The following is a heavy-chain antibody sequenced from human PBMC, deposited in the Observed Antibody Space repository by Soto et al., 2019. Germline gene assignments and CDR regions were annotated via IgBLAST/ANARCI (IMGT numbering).Heavy chain of an antibody. D-gene: IGHD4-4*01. V-gene: IGHV1-69*06. CDR2: VIPIFGTP. CDR3: ASFPGYRNYPGEWFDP. J-gene: IGHJ5*02. CDR1: RSPFRSFC. Sequence: PSEHVSATTSRSPFRSFCISWVRQAPGQGLDCMGWVIPIFGTPKYAQNFLGRVTITAEKNTRTVYMELSSLRSEDTAVYYCASFPGYRNYPGEWFDPWGQATLVTVSS.